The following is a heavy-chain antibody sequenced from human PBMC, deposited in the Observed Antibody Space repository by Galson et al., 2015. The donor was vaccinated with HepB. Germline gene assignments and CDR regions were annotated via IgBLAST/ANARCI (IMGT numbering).Heavy chain of an antibody. CDR3: ARSFISNGGPYGMDV. CDR2: TWYHGNDN. Sequence: SLRLSCAASGFAFSGFGMHWVRQAPGKGLEWVALTWYHGNDNHYADSVKGRFSISRDNSKNTLYLHMNTLRAEDTAVYYCARSFISNGGPYGMDVWGQGTTVTVSS. D-gene: IGHD1-1*01. V-gene: IGHV3-33*01. J-gene: IGHJ6*02. CDR1: GFAFSGFG.